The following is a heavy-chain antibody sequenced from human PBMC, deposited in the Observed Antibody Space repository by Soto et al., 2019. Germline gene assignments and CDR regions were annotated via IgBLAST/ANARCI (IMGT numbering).Heavy chain of an antibody. CDR2: IYNPGSTA. J-gene: IGHJ4*02. D-gene: IGHD5-12*01. CDR3: VRGNTGYGNFDY. Sequence: PGVTLRLPGAPSPFTFSSYCMHCSSPAPANRLIWPARIYNPGSTASYADSVKGRFTISRDNAKNTLYLQMSSLTVEDTAVFYCVRGNTGYGNFDYWGQGILVTVSS. V-gene: IGHV3-74*01. CDR1: PFTFSSYC.